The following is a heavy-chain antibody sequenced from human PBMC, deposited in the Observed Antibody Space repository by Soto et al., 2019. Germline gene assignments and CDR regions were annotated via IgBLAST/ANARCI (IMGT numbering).Heavy chain of an antibody. CDR1: GYTFTAYY. D-gene: IGHD3-10*01. CDR2: INPRFGDT. Sequence: QVQLVQSGAELKEPGDSVRVSCEASGYTFTAYYIHWVRQAPGQGLEWMGWINPRFGDTSYEQDFQGRVSMTRDTSISTVYVELSRLTSDDTAIYYCARNMDYYYGPGSGNGHGFWGQGTTVTVFS. CDR3: ARNMDYYYGPGSGNGHGF. J-gene: IGHJ6*02. V-gene: IGHV1-2*02.